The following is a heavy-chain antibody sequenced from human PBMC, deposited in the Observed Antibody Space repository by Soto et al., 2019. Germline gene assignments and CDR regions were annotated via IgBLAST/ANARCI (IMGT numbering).Heavy chain of an antibody. CDR1: GFTFSSYS. CDR3: ARSRITMIVAFDY. V-gene: IGHV3-48*02. J-gene: IGHJ4*02. D-gene: IGHD3-22*01. CDR2: ISSSSSTI. Sequence: PGGSLRLSCSASGFTFSSYSMNWVRQAPGTGLGWVSYISSSSSTIYYADSVKGRFTISRDHAKHSLYLQMNSLRDEDTAVYYCARSRITMIVAFDYWGQGTLVTVSS.